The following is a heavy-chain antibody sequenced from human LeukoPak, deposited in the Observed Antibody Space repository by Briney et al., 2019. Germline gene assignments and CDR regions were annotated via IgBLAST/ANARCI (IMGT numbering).Heavy chain of an antibody. Sequence: SVKVSCKASGGTFSSYAISWVRQAPGQGLEWMGGIIPIFGTANYAQKFQGRVTITADESTSTAYMELSSLRSEDTAVYYCARDRGAYCSGGSCYHAYWGQGTLVTVSS. CDR3: ARDRGAYCSGGSCYHAY. CDR1: GGTFSSYA. V-gene: IGHV1-69*13. D-gene: IGHD2-15*01. J-gene: IGHJ4*02. CDR2: IIPIFGTA.